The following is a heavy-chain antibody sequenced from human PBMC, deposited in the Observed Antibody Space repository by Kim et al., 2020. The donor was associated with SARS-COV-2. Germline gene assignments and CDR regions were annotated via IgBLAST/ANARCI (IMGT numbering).Heavy chain of an antibody. J-gene: IGHJ4*02. CDR3: ARSQNYDILTGYGY. CDR1: GYTFTSYD. CDR2: MNPNSGNT. Sequence: ASVKVSCKASGYTFTSYDINWVRQATGQGLEWMGWMNPNSGNTGYAQKFQGRVTMTRNTSISTAYMELSSLRSEDTAVYYCARSQNYDILTGYGYWGQGTLVTVSS. D-gene: IGHD3-9*01. V-gene: IGHV1-8*01.